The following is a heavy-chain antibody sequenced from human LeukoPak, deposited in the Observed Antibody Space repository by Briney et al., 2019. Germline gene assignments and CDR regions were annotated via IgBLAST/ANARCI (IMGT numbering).Heavy chain of an antibody. CDR2: IKLDGSER. CDR3: GRVIAGAIDY. V-gene: IGHV3-7*01. D-gene: IGHD6-13*01. Sequence: GGSLRLSCAASGFTFSGHSMTWVRQAPGKGLEWVANIKLDGSERFYVDFVKGRFTISRDNADNSMYLQMNSLRAEDTAVYYCGRVIAGAIDYWGQGTLVTVSS. CDR1: GFTFSGHS. J-gene: IGHJ4*02.